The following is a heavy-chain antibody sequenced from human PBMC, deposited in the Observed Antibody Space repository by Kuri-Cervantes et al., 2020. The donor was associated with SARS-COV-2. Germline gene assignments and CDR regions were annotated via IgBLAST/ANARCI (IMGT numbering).Heavy chain of an antibody. Sequence: LSLTCAASGFTFSSYGMHWVRQAPGKGLEWVAVISYDGSNKYYADSVKGRFTISRDNSKNTLYLQMNSLRAEDTAVYYCAEDCGGDCYLDYWGQGTLVTGSS. CDR2: ISYDGSNK. J-gene: IGHJ4*02. CDR3: AEDCGGDCYLDY. CDR1: GFTFSSYG. D-gene: IGHD2-21*02. V-gene: IGHV3-30*18.